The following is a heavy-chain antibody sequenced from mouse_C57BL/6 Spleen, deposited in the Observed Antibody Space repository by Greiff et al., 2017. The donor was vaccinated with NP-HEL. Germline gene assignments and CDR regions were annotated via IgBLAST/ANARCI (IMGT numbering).Heavy chain of an antibody. J-gene: IGHJ2*01. D-gene: IGHD3-2*02. CDR2: ISDGGSYT. Sequence: EVKLVESGGGLVKPGGSLKLSCAASGFTFSSYAMSWVRQTPEKRLEWVATISDGGSYTYYPDNVKGRFTISRDNAKNNLYLQMSHLKSEDTAMYYCARDQGDEGYFDYWGQGTTLTVSS. V-gene: IGHV5-4*01. CDR1: GFTFSSYA. CDR3: ARDQGDEGYFDY.